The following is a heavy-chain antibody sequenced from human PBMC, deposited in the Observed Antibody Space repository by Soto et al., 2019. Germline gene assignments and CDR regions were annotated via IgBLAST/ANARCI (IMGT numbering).Heavy chain of an antibody. V-gene: IGHV3-66*01. CDR1: GFTVSSNY. CDR3: ARARRIAARPFEVPNWFDP. CDR2: IYSGGST. J-gene: IGHJ5*02. D-gene: IGHD6-6*01. Sequence: PGGSLRLSCAASGFTVSSNYMSWVRQAPGKGLEWVSVIYSGGSTYYADSVKGRFTISRDNSKNTLYLQMNSLRAEDTAVYYCARARRIAARPFEVPNWFDPWGQGTLVTVSS.